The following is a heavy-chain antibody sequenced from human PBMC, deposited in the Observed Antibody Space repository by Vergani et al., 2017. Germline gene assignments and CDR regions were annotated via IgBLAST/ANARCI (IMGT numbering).Heavy chain of an antibody. CDR2: ISPGASTV. D-gene: IGHD1-1*01. CDR1: GFKFSDHY. V-gene: IGHV3-11*04. CDR3: AKSPGISTTRHYYAMDV. Sequence: LEESGGGSFKPGGSLRLSCAASGFKFSDHYMSWIRQAPGKGLEWVSHISPGASTVSHTDSVTGRFTVSRDKDNISLTLDMTTLRVEDTAVYYCAKSPGISTTRHYYAMDVWGQGTTVTVSS. J-gene: IGHJ6*02.